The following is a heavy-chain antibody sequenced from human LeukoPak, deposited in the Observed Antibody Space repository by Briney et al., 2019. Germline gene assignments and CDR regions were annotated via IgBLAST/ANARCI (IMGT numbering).Heavy chain of an antibody. V-gene: IGHV1-69*13. CDR2: IIPIFGTA. Sequence: VKVSCKASGGTFSSYAISWVRQDPGQGLEWMGGIIPIFGTANYAQKFQGRVTITADESTSTAYMELSSLRSEDTAVYYCATQAGYSSGWYGSYYYYYGMDVWGQGTTVTVSS. D-gene: IGHD6-19*01. CDR1: GGTFSSYA. CDR3: ATQAGYSSGWYGSYYYYYGMDV. J-gene: IGHJ6*02.